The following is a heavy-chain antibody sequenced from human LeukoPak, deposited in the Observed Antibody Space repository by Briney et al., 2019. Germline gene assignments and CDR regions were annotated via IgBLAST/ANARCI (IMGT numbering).Heavy chain of an antibody. CDR1: GFTVSSNY. CDR2: IYSGGST. V-gene: IGHV3-53*01. CDR3: ARVYRATTLDY. J-gene: IGHJ4*02. D-gene: IGHD5-24*01. Sequence: PGGSPRLSCAASGFTVSSNYMSWVRQAPGKGLEWVSVIYSGGSTYYADSVKGRFTISRDNSKNTLYLQMNSLRAEDTAVYYCARVYRATTLDYWGQGTLVTVSS.